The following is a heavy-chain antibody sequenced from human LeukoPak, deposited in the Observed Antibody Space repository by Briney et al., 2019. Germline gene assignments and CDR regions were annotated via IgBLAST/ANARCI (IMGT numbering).Heavy chain of an antibody. V-gene: IGHV4-59*01. D-gene: IGHD6-13*01. CDR2: IYYSGST. J-gene: IGHJ4*02. CDR1: GGSISSYY. CDR3: ARHGSSSWYYFDY. Sequence: SETLSLTCTVSGGSISSYYWSWIRQPPGKGLEWLGYIYYSGSTNYNPSLKSRVTISVDTSKNQFSLKLSSVTAADTAVYYCARHGSSSWYYFDYWGQGTLVTVSS.